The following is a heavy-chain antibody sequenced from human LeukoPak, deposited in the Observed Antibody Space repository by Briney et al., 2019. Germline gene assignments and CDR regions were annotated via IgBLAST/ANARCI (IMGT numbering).Heavy chain of an antibody. CDR2: IWYDGTNK. D-gene: IGHD1/OR15-1a*01. Sequence: PGGSLRLSCAASGFTFSSYGMHWVRQAPGKGLEWVAVIWYDGTNKYYADSVKGRFTTSRDSSKNTLYLQMNSLRAEDTAMYYCAKGTKPVMTIPDYWGQGILVTVSS. V-gene: IGHV3-33*06. CDR3: AKGTKPVMTIPDY. J-gene: IGHJ4*02. CDR1: GFTFSSYG.